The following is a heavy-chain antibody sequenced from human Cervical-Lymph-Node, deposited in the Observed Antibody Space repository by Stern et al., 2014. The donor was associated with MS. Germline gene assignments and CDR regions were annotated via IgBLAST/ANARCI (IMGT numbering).Heavy chain of an antibody. CDR3: VRERDSSGWYLNWFDP. CDR1: GGSVSSGSYY. D-gene: IGHD6-19*01. J-gene: IGHJ5*02. Sequence: QVQLQESGPGLVKPSETLSLTCTVSGGSVSSGSYYWSWIRQPPGKGLEWIGYIYYSGSTNYNPSLKSRVTISVDTSKNQFSLKLSSVTAADTAVYYCVRERDSSGWYLNWFDPWGQGTLVTVSS. V-gene: IGHV4-61*01. CDR2: IYYSGST.